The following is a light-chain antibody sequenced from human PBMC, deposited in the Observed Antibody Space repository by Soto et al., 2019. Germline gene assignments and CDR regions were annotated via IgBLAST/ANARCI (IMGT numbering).Light chain of an antibody. CDR1: QRIHDNY. CDR2: GGS. V-gene: IGKV3-20*01. J-gene: IGKJ4*01. Sequence: EIVLTQSPGTLSLSPGETATLSCRTSQRIHDNYLAWYQQKPGQTPRLVVYGGSSRATGIPDRFRAGGSGTDFSLTISGLEPEDFAVYYWQQYNSTPLTFGGGTKVEMK. CDR3: QQYNSTPLT.